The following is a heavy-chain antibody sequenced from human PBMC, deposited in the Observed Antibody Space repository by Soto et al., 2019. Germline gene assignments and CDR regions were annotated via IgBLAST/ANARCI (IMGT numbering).Heavy chain of an antibody. CDR3: ARGWDYYDTSGSGTNWFDP. D-gene: IGHD3-22*01. CDR1: GYSISSYY. CDR2: IYDSGTT. Sequence: SETLSLTCTVSGYSISSYYWSWIRQPPGKGLEWIGYIYDSGTTNYNPSLKSRVTISVDTSKKQFSLKLSSVTAADTAVYYCARGWDYYDTSGSGTNWFDPWGQGILVTVSS. J-gene: IGHJ5*02. V-gene: IGHV4-59*01.